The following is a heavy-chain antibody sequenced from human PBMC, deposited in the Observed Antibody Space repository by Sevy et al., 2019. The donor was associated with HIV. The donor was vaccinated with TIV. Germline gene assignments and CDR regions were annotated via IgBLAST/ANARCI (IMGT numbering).Heavy chain of an antibody. Sequence: GGSLRLSCTASGFTFSNFGIHWVRQAPGKGLQWVALMWYDGNNKYYADSVKGGFTISRDSSKNTVYLQMNNLRVEDTAMYYCARGPSLIVAGAAGYLDYWGQGTLVTVSS. CDR3: ARGPSLIVAGAAGYLDY. CDR1: GFTFSNFG. CDR2: MWYDGNNK. D-gene: IGHD2-21*01. J-gene: IGHJ4*02. V-gene: IGHV3-33*01.